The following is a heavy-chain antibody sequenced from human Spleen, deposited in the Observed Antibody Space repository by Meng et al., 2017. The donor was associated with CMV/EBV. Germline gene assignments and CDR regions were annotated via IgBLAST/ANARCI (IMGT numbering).Heavy chain of an antibody. J-gene: IGHJ4*02. V-gene: IGHV3-23*01. D-gene: IGHD1-7*01. Sequence: GGSLRLSCAASGFTFNTYAMTWIRQAPEKGLEWVSTISGTGGRSYYADAVKGRFTISRDNSKNTLYLQMNSLRAEDTAVYYCARDSGGNWNYRDWGQGTLVTVSS. CDR3: ARDSGGNWNYRD. CDR1: GFTFNTYA. CDR2: ISGTGGRS.